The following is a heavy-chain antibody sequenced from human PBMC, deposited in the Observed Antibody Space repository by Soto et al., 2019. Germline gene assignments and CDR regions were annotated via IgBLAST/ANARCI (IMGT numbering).Heavy chain of an antibody. J-gene: IGHJ5*02. Sequence: QVQLVQSGAEVKKPGSSVKVSCKASGGTFSSYAISWVRQAPGQGLEWMGGIIPIFGTANYAQTFQGRVTITANESTSTAYMELSSLRSEDTAVYYCARDVPWELPRRPNGPSLNWFDPWGQGTLVTVSS. CDR1: GGTFSSYA. CDR2: IIPIFGTA. V-gene: IGHV1-69*01. CDR3: ARDVPWELPRRPNGPSLNWFDP. D-gene: IGHD1-26*01.